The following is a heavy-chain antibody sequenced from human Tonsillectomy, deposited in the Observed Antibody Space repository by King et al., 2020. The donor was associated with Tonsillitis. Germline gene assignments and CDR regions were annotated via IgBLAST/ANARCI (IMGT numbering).Heavy chain of an antibody. Sequence: QLVQSGGGLVKPGGSLRLSCAASGFTFSSYSMNWVRQAPGKGLEWVSSISSSSSYIYYADSVKGRFTISRDNAKNSLYLQMNSLRAEDTAVYYCARELLWFGEFTDAFDIWGQGIMVTVSS. CDR1: GFTFSSYS. CDR3: ARELLWFGEFTDAFDI. J-gene: IGHJ3*02. V-gene: IGHV3-21*01. CDR2: ISSSSSYI. D-gene: IGHD3-10*01.